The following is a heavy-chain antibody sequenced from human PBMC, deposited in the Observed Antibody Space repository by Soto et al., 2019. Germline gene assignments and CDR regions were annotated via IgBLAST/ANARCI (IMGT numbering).Heavy chain of an antibody. CDR2: IYWHDDK. D-gene: IGHD3-16*01. CDR3: AHRGGATVGLYYFDY. V-gene: IGHV2-5*01. J-gene: IGHJ4*02. CDR1: GFSLSTTGVG. Sequence: SGPTLVNPTQTLTLTCTFSGFSLSTTGVGVSWIRQPPGKALEWLALIYWHDDKRYSPSLKSRLTITKDTSKNQVLLTMTNMDPVDTATYYCAHRGGATVGLYYFDYWGPGALVTVSS.